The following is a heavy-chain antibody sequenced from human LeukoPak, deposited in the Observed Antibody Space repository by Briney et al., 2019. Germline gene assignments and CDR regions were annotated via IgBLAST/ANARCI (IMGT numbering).Heavy chain of an antibody. J-gene: IGHJ4*02. D-gene: IGHD6-13*01. CDR3: ARRRLAAAGLIDY. V-gene: IGHV4-34*01. Sequence: KTSETLSLTCAVYGGSFSGYYWSWIRQPPGKGLEWIGEINHSGSTNYNPSLKSRVTISVDTSKNQFSLKLSSVTAADTAVYYCARRRLAAAGLIDYWGQGTLVTVSS. CDR2: INHSGST. CDR1: GGSFSGYY.